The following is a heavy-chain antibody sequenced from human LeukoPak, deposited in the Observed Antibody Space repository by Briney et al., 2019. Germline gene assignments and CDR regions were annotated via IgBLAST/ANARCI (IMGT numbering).Heavy chain of an antibody. CDR2: IYHSGST. Sequence: SETLSLTCAVSGGSISSGGYSWSWIRQPPGKGLEWIGYIYHSGSTYYNPSLKSRVTISVDTSKDQFSLKLSSVTAADTAVYYCARHNGPRAAAGLDYFDYWGQGTLVTVSS. CDR1: GGSISSGGYS. J-gene: IGHJ4*02. CDR3: ARHNGPRAAAGLDYFDY. V-gene: IGHV4-30-2*03. D-gene: IGHD6-13*01.